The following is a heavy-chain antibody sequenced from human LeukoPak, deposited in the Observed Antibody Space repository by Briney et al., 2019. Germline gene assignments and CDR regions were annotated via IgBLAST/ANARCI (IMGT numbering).Heavy chain of an antibody. V-gene: IGHV3-48*03. J-gene: IGHJ4*02. Sequence: GGSLRLSCAASGFTFINFEINWVRQAPGKRLEWISYISTSGASTYYADSVKGRFTVSRDNAKNSMYLRMDTLRAEDTAVYYCARVRGYNYGYSGDYDQWGQGILVTVSS. CDR1: GFTFINFE. CDR2: ISTSGAST. D-gene: IGHD5-18*01. CDR3: ARVRGYNYGYSGDYDQ.